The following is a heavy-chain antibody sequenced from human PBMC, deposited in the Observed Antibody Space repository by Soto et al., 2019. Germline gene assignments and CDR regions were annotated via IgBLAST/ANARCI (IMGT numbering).Heavy chain of an antibody. D-gene: IGHD3-22*01. V-gene: IGHV3-30*02. Sequence: GGSLRLSCAASGFTFSSYGMHWVRQAPGKGLEWVAVIWYDGSNKYYADSVRGRFTISRDNSKKTLYLQMNSLRAEDTAVYYCAKDTYYHDSSGFYVFDYWGQGTPVTVSS. CDR3: AKDTYYHDSSGFYVFDY. CDR1: GFTFSSYG. CDR2: IWYDGSNK. J-gene: IGHJ4*02.